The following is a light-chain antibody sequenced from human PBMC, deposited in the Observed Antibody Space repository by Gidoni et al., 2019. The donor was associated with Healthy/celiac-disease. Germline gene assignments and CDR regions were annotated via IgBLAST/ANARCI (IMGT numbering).Light chain of an antibody. Sequence: EIVLTQSPATLSVSPGERATLSCRASQSVSSNLALYQQKPGQAPRLLIYGASTRATGIPARFSASGSETEFTLTLSSLQSEDFAVYYCQQYNNWPALTFGGGTKVEIK. J-gene: IGKJ4*01. CDR2: GAS. CDR3: QQYNNWPALT. V-gene: IGKV3-15*01. CDR1: QSVSSN.